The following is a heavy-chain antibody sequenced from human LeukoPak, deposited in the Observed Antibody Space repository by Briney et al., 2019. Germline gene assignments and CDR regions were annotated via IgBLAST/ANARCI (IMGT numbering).Heavy chain of an antibody. J-gene: IGHJ5*02. D-gene: IGHD6-13*01. V-gene: IGHV3-30-3*01. CDR1: GFTFSSYA. CDR3: ARPIAAVVGNWFDP. Sequence: PGGSLRLSCAASGFTFSSYAMHWVRQAPGKGLEWAAVISYDGSSKYYADSVKGRFTISRDNSKNTLYLQMNSLRAEDTAVYYCARPIAAVVGNWFDPWGQGTLVTVSS. CDR2: ISYDGSSK.